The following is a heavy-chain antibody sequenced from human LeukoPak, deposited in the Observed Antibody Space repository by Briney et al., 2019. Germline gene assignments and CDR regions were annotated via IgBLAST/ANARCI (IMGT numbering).Heavy chain of an antibody. CDR1: GFTFSSYG. D-gene: IGHD3-22*01. J-gene: IGHJ4*02. V-gene: IGHV3-30*18. CDR3: AKVTFYDSSGYYYNPPDY. CDR2: ISYDGSNK. Sequence: GRSLRLSCAASGFTFSSYGMHWVRQAPGKGLEWVAVISYDGSNKYYADSVKGRFTISRDNSKNTLYLQMNSLRAEDTAVYYCAKVTFYDSSGYYYNPPDYWGQGTLVTVSS.